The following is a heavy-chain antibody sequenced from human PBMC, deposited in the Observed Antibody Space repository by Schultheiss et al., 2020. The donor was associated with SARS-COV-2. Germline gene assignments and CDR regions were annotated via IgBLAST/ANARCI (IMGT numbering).Heavy chain of an antibody. V-gene: IGHV3-48*04. D-gene: IGHD3-22*01. CDR2: ISSGSTTI. J-gene: IGHJ4*02. Sequence: GESLKISCAASGFTLSTYWMTWVRQAPGKGLEWVSYISSGSTTINYADSVKGRFTISRDNAKNSVYLQMNSLRAEDAAVYYCARQSYFDTRGYYFDYWGQGTLVTVSS. CDR3: ARQSYFDTRGYYFDY. CDR1: GFTLSTYW.